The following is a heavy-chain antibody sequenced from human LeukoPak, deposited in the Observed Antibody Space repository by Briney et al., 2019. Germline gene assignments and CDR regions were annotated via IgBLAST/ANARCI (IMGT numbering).Heavy chain of an antibody. CDR2: IKQDGSEK. V-gene: IGHV3-7*01. CDR3: AREASVSIGQLVLYYYYYYMDV. CDR1: GFTFSSYW. D-gene: IGHD6-6*01. J-gene: IGHJ6*03. Sequence: GGSLRLSCAASGFTFSSYWMSWVRQAPGKGLEWVANIKQDGSEKYYVDSVKGRFTVSRDNAKNSLYLQMNSLRAEDTAVYYCAREASVSIGQLVLYYYYYYMDVWGKGTTVTVSS.